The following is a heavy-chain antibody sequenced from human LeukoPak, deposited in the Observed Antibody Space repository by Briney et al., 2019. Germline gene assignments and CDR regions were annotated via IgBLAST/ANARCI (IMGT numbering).Heavy chain of an antibody. CDR3: ARKGATFDY. V-gene: IGHV3-48*03. CDR1: GFSFSSHE. D-gene: IGHD1-26*01. CDR2: ISSSGSTI. J-gene: IGHJ4*02. Sequence: GGSLRLSCAASGFSFSSHEMIWVRQAPGKGLEWVSYISSSGSTIYYADSVKGRSTISRDNAMNSLYLQMNSLRVEDTAVYYCARKGATFDYWGQGTLVTVSS.